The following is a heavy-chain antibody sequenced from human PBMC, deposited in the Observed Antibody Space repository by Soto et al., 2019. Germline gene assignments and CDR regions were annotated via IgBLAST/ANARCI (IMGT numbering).Heavy chain of an antibody. J-gene: IGHJ4*02. CDR1: GYSFSNKG. CDR2: INGDNGNT. Sequence: QVQLVQSGAEVQKPGASVKVSCQASGYSFSNKGITWVRQAPGQGFEWMGWINGDNGNTNYALKFQGRVTMTTDTSTSTAYMDLRRLRSDDTAVYYCARDLGYGDYGTDFWCQGTLVTGSS. CDR3: ARDLGYGDYGTDF. D-gene: IGHD4-17*01. V-gene: IGHV1-18*01.